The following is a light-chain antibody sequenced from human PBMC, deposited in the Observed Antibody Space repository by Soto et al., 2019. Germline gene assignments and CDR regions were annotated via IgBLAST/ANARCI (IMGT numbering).Light chain of an antibody. CDR1: QSVNTY. Sequence: EVVLTQSPATLSLSPGERATLSCRASQSVNTYLAWYQQKPGQAPRLLTYDASNRATGIPARFSGSGSGTDFTLTISNLEPEDFAVYYCQQRSNWPPTCTFGQGTRLEIK. CDR3: QQRSNWPPTCT. V-gene: IGKV3-11*01. J-gene: IGKJ2*02. CDR2: DAS.